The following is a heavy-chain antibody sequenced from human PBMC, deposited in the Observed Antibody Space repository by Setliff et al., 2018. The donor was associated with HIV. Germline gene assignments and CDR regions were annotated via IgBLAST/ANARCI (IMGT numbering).Heavy chain of an antibody. J-gene: IGHJ4*02. Sequence: PSETLSLTCVVSGGSLSVDGYYWSWIRQSPGKGLEWIGQINPTGSITNYNPSFKSRVTISVETSRRQFSLSLTSMTAADTAMYYCAGPHHYFDFWGQGTQVTVSS. CDR3: AGPHHYFDF. CDR1: GGSLSVDGYY. V-gene: IGHV4-34*01. CDR2: INPTGSIT.